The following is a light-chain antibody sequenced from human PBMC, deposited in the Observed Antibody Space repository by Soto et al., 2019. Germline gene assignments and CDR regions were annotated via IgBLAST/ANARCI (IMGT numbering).Light chain of an antibody. CDR2: AAS. CDR3: QQSYGTPLT. V-gene: IGKV1-39*01. CDR1: QSISNY. Sequence: DMEMTQSPSSLSAFVGDRVTITCRASQSISNYLNWYQHKPGKVPKLLIYAASSLQSGVPTRFSGSGSGTDFTLTISSLQPEDFATYYCQQSYGTPLTFGGGTKIEI. J-gene: IGKJ4*01.